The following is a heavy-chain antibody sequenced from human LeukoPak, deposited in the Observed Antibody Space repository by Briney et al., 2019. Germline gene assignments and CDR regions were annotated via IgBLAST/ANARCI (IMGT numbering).Heavy chain of an antibody. J-gene: IGHJ4*02. V-gene: IGHV3-23*01. D-gene: IGHD6-6*01. Sequence: GGSLRLSCAASGFTFSSYAMSWVRQAPGKGLEWVSAISGSGSCTYYADSVKGRFTISRDNSKNTLYLQMNSLRAEDTAVYYCARDSSSSQLDYWGQGTLVTVSS. CDR1: GFTFSSYA. CDR2: ISGSGSCT. CDR3: ARDSSSSQLDY.